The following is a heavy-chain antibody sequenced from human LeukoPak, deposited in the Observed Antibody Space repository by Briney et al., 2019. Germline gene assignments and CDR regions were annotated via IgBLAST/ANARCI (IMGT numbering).Heavy chain of an antibody. D-gene: IGHD1-26*01. Sequence: SETLSLTCTVSGGSLSRYYWSWIRQPPGKGLEWIGYIYSRGSTNSNPSLKSRVTISVDPSKNQFSLKLTSVTAADTAVYYCARHESAVGALFFWGQGTLVTVSS. CDR1: GGSLSRYY. CDR2: IYSRGST. CDR3: ARHESAVGALFF. V-gene: IGHV4-59*08. J-gene: IGHJ4*02.